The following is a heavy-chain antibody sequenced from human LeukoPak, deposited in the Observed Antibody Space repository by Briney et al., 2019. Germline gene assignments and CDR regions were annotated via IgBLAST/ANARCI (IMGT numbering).Heavy chain of an antibody. J-gene: IGHJ4*02. V-gene: IGHV4-4*07. Sequence: SETLSLTCTVSGGSISSYYWTWIRQPAGKGLEWIGRFYTTGSTNYNPSLNSRVTMLVDTSKNQFSLKLSSVTAADTAVYYCARQIAMAGKAGFDYWGQGTLVTVSS. D-gene: IGHD6-19*01. CDR1: GGSISSYY. CDR2: FYTTGST. CDR3: ARQIAMAGKAGFDY.